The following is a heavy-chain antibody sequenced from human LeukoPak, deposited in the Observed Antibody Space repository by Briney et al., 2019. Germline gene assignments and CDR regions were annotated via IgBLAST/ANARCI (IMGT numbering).Heavy chain of an antibody. J-gene: IGHJ4*02. CDR2: ISAYNGDT. D-gene: IGHD4-23*01. CDR3: ARENDYGGAFDY. Sequence: GASVKVSCRASGYTFTEYGISWVRQAPGQGLEWMGWISAYNGDTDYAPKFQGRVTMTTDTSTSTAYMELRSLRSDDTAVYYCARENDYGGAFDYWGQGTLVTVSS. CDR1: GYTFTEYG. V-gene: IGHV1-18*01.